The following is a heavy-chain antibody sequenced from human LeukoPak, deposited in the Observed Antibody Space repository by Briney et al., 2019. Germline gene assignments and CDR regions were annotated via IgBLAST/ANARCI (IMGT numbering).Heavy chain of an antibody. CDR2: FDPEDGET. CDR3: ATDDGARYASDI. D-gene: IGHD3-10*01. Sequence: ASVKVSCKVSGYTLTELSMHWVRQAPGKGLEWMGGFDPEDGETIYAQKFQGRVTMTEDTSTDTAYMELSSLRSEDTAVYYCATDDGARYASDIWGQGTMVTVSS. CDR1: GYTLTELS. V-gene: IGHV1-24*01. J-gene: IGHJ3*02.